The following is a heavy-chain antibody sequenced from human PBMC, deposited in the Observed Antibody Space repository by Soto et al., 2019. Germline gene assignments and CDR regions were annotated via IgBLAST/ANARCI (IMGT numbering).Heavy chain of an antibody. V-gene: IGHV3-48*03. D-gene: IGHD6-25*01. CDR2: ISFSGSTI. J-gene: IGHJ6*02. CDR3: ARDRRAMKYSSGKNYYYYYGMDV. CDR1: GFSFSDYE. Sequence: GGSLRLSCAASGFSFSDYEMNWVRQAPGKGLEWIAHISFSGSTIYYADSVKGRFSISRDNSKNFLYLQMSGLRADDSAVYYCARDRRAMKYSSGKNYYYYYGMDVWGQGTTVTVSS.